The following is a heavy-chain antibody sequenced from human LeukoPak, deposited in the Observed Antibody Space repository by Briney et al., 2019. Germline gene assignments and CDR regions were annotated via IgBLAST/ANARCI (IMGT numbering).Heavy chain of an antibody. CDR3: AKASYGSGRNWFDP. J-gene: IGHJ5*02. D-gene: IGHD3-10*01. CDR1: GFTFSSYA. Sequence: GGSLRLSCAASGFTFSSYAMTWVRQAPGKGLEWVSGISGSGDTTYYADSVKGRFTISRDNSKNTLYLQMNSLRAEDTAVYYCAKASYGSGRNWFDPWGQGTLVTVSS. V-gene: IGHV3-23*01. CDR2: ISGSGDTT.